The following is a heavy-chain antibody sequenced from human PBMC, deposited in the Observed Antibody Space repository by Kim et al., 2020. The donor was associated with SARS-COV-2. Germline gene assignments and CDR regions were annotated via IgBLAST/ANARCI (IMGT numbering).Heavy chain of an antibody. J-gene: IGHJ4*02. CDR3: TTVLLWFGELSDY. CDR2: IKSKTDGGTT. Sequence: GGSLRLSCAASGFTFSNAWMSWVRQAPGKGLEWVGRIKSKTDGGTTDYAAPVKGRFTISRDDSKNTLYLQMNSLKTEDTAVYYCTTVLLWFGELSDYWGQGTLVTVSS. V-gene: IGHV3-15*01. D-gene: IGHD3-10*01. CDR1: GFTFSNAW.